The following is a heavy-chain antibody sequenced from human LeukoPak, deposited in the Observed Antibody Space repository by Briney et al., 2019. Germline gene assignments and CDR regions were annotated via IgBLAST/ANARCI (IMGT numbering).Heavy chain of an antibody. Sequence: EASVKVSCKASGYTFTSYGISWVRQAPGQGLEWMGWISAYNGNTNYAQKLQGRVTMTTDTSTSTAYMELRSLRSDDTAVYYCARELGDSGYDWDRGYYYGMDVWGQGTTVTVSS. J-gene: IGHJ6*02. D-gene: IGHD5-12*01. CDR2: ISAYNGNT. V-gene: IGHV1-18*01. CDR1: GYTFTSYG. CDR3: ARELGDSGYDWDRGYYYGMDV.